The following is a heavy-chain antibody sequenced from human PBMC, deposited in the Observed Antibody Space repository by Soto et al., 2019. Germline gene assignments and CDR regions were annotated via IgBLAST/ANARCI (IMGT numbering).Heavy chain of an antibody. D-gene: IGHD2-21*02. J-gene: IGHJ6*02. V-gene: IGHV4-61*01. CDR2: IYYSGST. CDR1: GGSVSSGSYY. CDR3: ARRVVTVLDV. Sequence: SETLSLTCTVSGGSVSSGSYYWSWIRQPPGKGLEWIGYIYYSGSTNYNPSLKSRVTISVDTSKNQFSLKLSSVTAADTAVHYCARRVVTVLDVWGQGTTVTVSS.